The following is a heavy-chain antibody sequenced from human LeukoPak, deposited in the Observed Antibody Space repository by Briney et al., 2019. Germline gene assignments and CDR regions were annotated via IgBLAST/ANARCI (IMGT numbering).Heavy chain of an antibody. CDR3: ARGPPGYSSGYPFDY. CDR1: GGTFNNCA. D-gene: IGHD5-18*01. V-gene: IGHV1-69*13. J-gene: IGHJ4*02. CDR2: FVPISGTA. Sequence: SVKVSCKASGGTFNNCAITWVRQAPGQGLEWMGGFVPISGTANYAQKFQGRVTISADESTSTAYMELSSLRSEDTAVYYCARGPPGYSSGYPFDYWGQGTLVTVAP.